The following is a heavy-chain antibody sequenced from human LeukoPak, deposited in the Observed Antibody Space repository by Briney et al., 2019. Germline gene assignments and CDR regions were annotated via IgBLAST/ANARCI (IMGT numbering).Heavy chain of an antibody. CDR3: ARMTVFSVFDY. J-gene: IGHJ4*02. V-gene: IGHV2-70*04. Sequence: SVPALVKPTQTLTLTCTFSGFSLSTSGMRVSWIRQPPGKALEWLARIDWDDDKFYSTSLKTRPTISKDTSKNQVVLTMTNMDAVDTATYYCARMTVFSVFDYWGQGTLVTVSS. D-gene: IGHD3-9*01. CDR1: GFSLSTSGMR. CDR2: IDWDDDK.